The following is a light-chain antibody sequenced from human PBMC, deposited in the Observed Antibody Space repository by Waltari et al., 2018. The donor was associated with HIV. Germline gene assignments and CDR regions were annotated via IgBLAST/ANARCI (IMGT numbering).Light chain of an antibody. Sequence: IVMTQTPLSLSVTPGQPASISCKSSQSLLHSDGKTYLYWYVQKPGQPPQLLINEVSDPFSGVPDRFSGGGSGTDFSLKISRVEADDAGIYYCMQSKELPLTFGRGTRVEIK. CDR1: QSLLHSDGKTY. CDR2: EVS. V-gene: IGKV2D-29*01. J-gene: IGKJ4*01. CDR3: MQSKELPLT.